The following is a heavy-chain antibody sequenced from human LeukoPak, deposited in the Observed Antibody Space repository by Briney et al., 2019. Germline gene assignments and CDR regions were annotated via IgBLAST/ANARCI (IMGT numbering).Heavy chain of an antibody. D-gene: IGHD3-10*01. J-gene: IGHJ4*02. CDR1: GGSFSGYY. Sequence: SETLSLTCAVYGGSFSGYYWSWIRQPPGKGLEWIGYIYYSGNTYFHPSLKSRVTISVDTSKNQFSLNLSSVTAADTAVYYCARANGLLWFGEIDYWGQGTLVTVSS. CDR3: ARANGLLWFGEIDY. CDR2: IYYSGNT. V-gene: IGHV4-34*09.